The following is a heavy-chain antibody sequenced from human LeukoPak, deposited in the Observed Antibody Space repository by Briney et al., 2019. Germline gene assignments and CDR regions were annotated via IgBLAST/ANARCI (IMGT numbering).Heavy chain of an antibody. CDR3: ARDRKSHGFDP. Sequence: GGSLRLSCAASGFTFSDYWMTWVRQAPGKGLEWVANINQDVSEKYYVDSVKGRFTISRDTAKNSLYLQMSSLRAEDTAVYFCARDRKSHGFDPWGQGTLVTVSS. CDR1: GFTFSDYW. J-gene: IGHJ5*02. CDR2: INQDVSEK. V-gene: IGHV3-7*04.